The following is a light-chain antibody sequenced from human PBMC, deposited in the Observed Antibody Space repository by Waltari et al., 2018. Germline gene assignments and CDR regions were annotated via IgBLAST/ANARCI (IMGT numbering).Light chain of an antibody. CDR3: VLYLPSGIWV. J-gene: IGLJ3*02. V-gene: IGLV8-61*01. Sequence: QTVVTQEPSFSVSPGGTVTLPCSLTSASVSTTFSPGWYQQTPGQAPRTLIYSTNTRSSGVPDRFSGSILGSKAALTITGAQADDESDYYCVLYLPSGIWVFGGGTKLTVL. CDR2: STN. CDR1: SASVSTTFS.